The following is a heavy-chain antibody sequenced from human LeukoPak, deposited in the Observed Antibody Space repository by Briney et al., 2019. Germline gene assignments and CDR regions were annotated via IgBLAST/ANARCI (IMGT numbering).Heavy chain of an antibody. CDR2: IYSSGGT. CDR3: ARGPYTRIAAAGRRGLGAFDI. V-gene: IGHV4-4*07. D-gene: IGHD6-13*01. J-gene: IGHJ3*02. Sequence: SETLSLTCTVSGGSINSYYWSWIRQPAGKRMEWIGRIYSSGGTTYNPSLESRVTISVDTSKNQFSLKLSSVTAADTAVYYCARGPYTRIAAAGRRGLGAFDIWGQGTMVTVSS. CDR1: GGSINSYY.